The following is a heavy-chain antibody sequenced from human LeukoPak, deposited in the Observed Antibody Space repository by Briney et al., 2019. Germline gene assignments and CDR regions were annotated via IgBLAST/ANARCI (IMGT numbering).Heavy chain of an antibody. CDR3: ARRWYHAYCDY. D-gene: IGHD2-15*01. J-gene: IGHJ4*02. Sequence: SETLSLTCTVSGGSVSSGSYYWNWIRQPPGRGLEWIGCIDYSGSTYYNPSLKSRVTVSADTSKNQFSLKLTSVTAADTAVYYCARRWYHAYCDYWGQGSLVTVSS. CDR1: GGSVSSGSYY. CDR2: IDYSGST. V-gene: IGHV4-61*01.